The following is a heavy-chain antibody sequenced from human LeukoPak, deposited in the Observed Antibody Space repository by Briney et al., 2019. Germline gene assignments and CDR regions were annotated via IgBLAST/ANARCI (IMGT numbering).Heavy chain of an antibody. CDR3: ARVPGRQEFLFDY. J-gene: IGHJ4*02. CDR2: ISYDGSNK. Sequence: GGSLRLSCAASGFTFSSYAMHWVRQAPGKGLEGVAVISYDGSNKYYADSVKGRFTISRDNSKNTLYLQMNSLRAEDTAVYYCARVPGRQEFLFDYWGQGTLVTVSS. V-gene: IGHV3-30-3*01. CDR1: GFTFSSYA. D-gene: IGHD3-10*01.